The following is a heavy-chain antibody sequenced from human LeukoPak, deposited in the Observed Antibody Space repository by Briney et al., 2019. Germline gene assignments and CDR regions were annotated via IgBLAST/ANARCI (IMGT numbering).Heavy chain of an antibody. CDR2: ISYDGSNK. V-gene: IGHV3-30-3*01. CDR1: GFTFSSYA. D-gene: IGHD5-12*01. Sequence: GGSLRLSCAASGFTFSSYAMHWVRQAPGKGLEWVAVISYDGSNKYYADSVKGRFTISRDNSKNTLYLQMNSLRAEDTAVYYCARPTNVDIVYFDYWGQGTLVTVSS. J-gene: IGHJ4*02. CDR3: ARPTNVDIVYFDY.